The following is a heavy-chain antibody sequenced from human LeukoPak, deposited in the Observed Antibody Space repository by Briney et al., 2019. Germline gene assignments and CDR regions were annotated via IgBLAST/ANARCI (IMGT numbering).Heavy chain of an antibody. V-gene: IGHV3-74*01. CDR1: GFTFSSYA. Sequence: TGGSPRLSCAASGFTFSSYAMHWVRQAPGKGLVWVSRITSDGTTTRYADSVKGRFTISRDNAKNTLYLQMNSLRAEDTAVYYCVREYPASFDYWGQGTLVTVSS. CDR2: ITSDGTTT. J-gene: IGHJ4*02. CDR3: VREYPASFDY.